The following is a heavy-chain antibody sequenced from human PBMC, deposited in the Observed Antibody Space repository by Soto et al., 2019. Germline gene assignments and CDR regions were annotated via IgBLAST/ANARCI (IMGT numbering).Heavy chain of an antibody. Sequence: SVKVSCKASGGTFSSYAISWVRQAPGQGLEWMGGIIPIFGTANYAQKFQGRVTITADESTSTAYMELSSLRSEDTAVYYCARDQGACSGGSCYSNYYYYGVDVWGQGTTVTVSS. J-gene: IGHJ6*02. CDR2: IIPIFGTA. CDR3: ARDQGACSGGSCYSNYYYYGVDV. V-gene: IGHV1-69*13. D-gene: IGHD2-15*01. CDR1: GGTFSSYA.